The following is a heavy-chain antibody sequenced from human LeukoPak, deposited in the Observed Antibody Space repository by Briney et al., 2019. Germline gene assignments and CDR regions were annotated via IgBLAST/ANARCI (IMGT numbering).Heavy chain of an antibody. J-gene: IGHJ4*02. CDR1: GYSFTTYW. V-gene: IGHV5-51*01. CDR2: IYPGDSDT. Sequence: GESLQISCKGSGYSFTTYWIGWVRQMPGKGLEWMGIIYPGDSDTRYSPSFQGQVTISADKSISTAYLQWSSLKASDAAMYYCARYRADSSGGNDYFDYWGQGTLVTVSS. CDR3: ARYRADSSGGNDYFDY. D-gene: IGHD6-19*01.